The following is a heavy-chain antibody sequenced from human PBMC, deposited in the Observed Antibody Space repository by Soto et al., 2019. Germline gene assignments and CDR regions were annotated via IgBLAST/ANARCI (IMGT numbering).Heavy chain of an antibody. CDR2: ISSDGNNK. CDR3: AKDILLTTITTVGD. CDR1: GFIFSTYG. J-gene: IGHJ4*02. Sequence: QVQLVESGGGVVQPGRSLRLSCAASGFIFSTYGMHWVRQAPGKGLEWLSVISSDGNNKYYADSVKGRFTISKDNSKNTLWLQMDSLRTEDTAVYYCAKDILLTTITTVGDWGQGTLVTVSS. V-gene: IGHV3-30*18. D-gene: IGHD4-17*01.